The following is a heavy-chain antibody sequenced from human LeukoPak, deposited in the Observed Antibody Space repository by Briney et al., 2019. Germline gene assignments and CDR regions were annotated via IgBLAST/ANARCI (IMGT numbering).Heavy chain of an antibody. D-gene: IGHD1-26*01. CDR3: AREGLGARYFDY. J-gene: IGHJ4*02. CDR1: GFTFGDHY. CDR2: TRNKANSYTT. Sequence: GGSLRLSCAASGFTFGDHYMDWVRQAPGKGLEWVGRTRNKANSYTTEYAASVKGRFTISRDDSKNSLYLQMNSLKTEDTAVYYCAREGLGARYFDYWGQGTLVTVSS. V-gene: IGHV3-72*01.